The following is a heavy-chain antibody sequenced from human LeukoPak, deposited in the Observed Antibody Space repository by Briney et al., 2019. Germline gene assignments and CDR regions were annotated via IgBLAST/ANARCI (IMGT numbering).Heavy chain of an antibody. Sequence: PGGSLRLSCAASGFTFSSYSMTWVRQAPGKGLEWVSSISSSSYIYYADSVKGRFTISRDNAKNSLYLQMNSLRAEDTAVYYCARVYDSSGYYLPPFDYWGQGTLVTVSS. J-gene: IGHJ4*02. D-gene: IGHD3-22*01. CDR1: GFTFSSYS. CDR2: ISSSSYI. CDR3: ARVYDSSGYYLPPFDY. V-gene: IGHV3-21*01.